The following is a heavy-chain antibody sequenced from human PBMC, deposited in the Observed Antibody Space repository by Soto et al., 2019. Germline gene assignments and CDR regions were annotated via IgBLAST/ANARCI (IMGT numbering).Heavy chain of an antibody. CDR3: ARMARYSSGFDY. D-gene: IGHD6-19*01. CDR1: GGSISSYY. V-gene: IGHV4-59*01. Sequence: SETLSLTCTVSGGSISSYYWSWIRQPPGKGLEWIGYIYYSGSTNYNPSLKSRVTISVDTSKNQFSLKLSSVTAADTAVYYCARMARYSSGFDYWGQGTLVTVS. J-gene: IGHJ4*02. CDR2: IYYSGST.